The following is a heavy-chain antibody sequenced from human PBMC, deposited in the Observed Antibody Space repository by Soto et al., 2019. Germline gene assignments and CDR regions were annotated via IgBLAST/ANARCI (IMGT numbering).Heavy chain of an antibody. J-gene: IGHJ4*02. CDR1: GYTFTSYG. V-gene: IGHV1-18*04. Sequence: VASVKVSCKASGYTFTSYGISWVRQAPGQGLEWMGWISAYNGNTNYAQKLQGRVTMTTDTSTSTAYMELRSLRSDDTAVYYCARDTEGAAAKTFDYWGQGTLVTVYS. D-gene: IGHD6-13*01. CDR2: ISAYNGNT. CDR3: ARDTEGAAAKTFDY.